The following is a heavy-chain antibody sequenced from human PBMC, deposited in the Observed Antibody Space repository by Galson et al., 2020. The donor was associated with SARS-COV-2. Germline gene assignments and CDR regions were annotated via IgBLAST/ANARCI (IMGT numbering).Heavy chain of an antibody. V-gene: IGHV3-53*01. CDR1: GFTVSNHY. Sequence: GGSLRLSCAASGFTVSNHYMSWVRQAPGKGLEWVSVIFRGGSTYFADSVKGRFSVSRDNSKNTLFLQMNGLRAEDTAVYYCARDTPMYSGGWYPAYWGQGTLVTVSS. CDR2: IFRGGST. J-gene: IGHJ4*02. CDR3: ARDTPMYSGGWYPAY. D-gene: IGHD6-19*01.